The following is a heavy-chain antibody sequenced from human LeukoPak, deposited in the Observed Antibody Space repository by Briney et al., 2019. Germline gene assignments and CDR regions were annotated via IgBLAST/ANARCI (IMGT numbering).Heavy chain of an antibody. J-gene: IGHJ4*02. D-gene: IGHD3-22*01. CDR3: ASTTYDSSGYTFDY. Sequence: KTSETLSLTCTVSGGSISSYYWSWIRQPPGKGLEWIGYIYYSGSTNYNPSLKSRVTISVDTSKNQFSLKLSSVTAADTAVYYCASTTYDSSGYTFDYWGQGTLVTVSS. CDR1: GGSISSYY. V-gene: IGHV4-59*01. CDR2: IYYSGST.